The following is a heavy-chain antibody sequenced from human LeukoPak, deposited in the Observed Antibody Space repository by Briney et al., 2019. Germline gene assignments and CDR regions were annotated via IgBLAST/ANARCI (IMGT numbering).Heavy chain of an antibody. CDR2: IWYDGSNK. D-gene: IGHD2-2*01. CDR3: ATEIVVVPAASFDY. J-gene: IGHJ4*02. CDR1: GFTFSNAW. Sequence: GGSLRLSCAASGFTFSNAWMSWVRQAPGKGLEWVAVIWYDGSNKYYADSVKGRFTISRDNSKNTLYLQMNSLRAEDTAVYYCATEIVVVPAASFDYWGQGTLVTVSS. V-gene: IGHV3-33*08.